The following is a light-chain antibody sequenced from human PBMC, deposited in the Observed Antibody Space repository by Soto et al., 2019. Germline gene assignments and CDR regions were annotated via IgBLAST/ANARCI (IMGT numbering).Light chain of an antibody. J-gene: IGKJ1*01. CDR2: DAS. CDR3: QQYASAPLT. CDR1: LTVTNNY. V-gene: IGKV3-20*01. Sequence: EIVLTHSPDTLSLSPGERATLSCRASLTVTNNYLAWYQQKAGQAPRLVIYDASTRATGIPDRFSASGSGTDFTLTISRLEPEDFAVYFCQQYASAPLTFGQGIKVEVK.